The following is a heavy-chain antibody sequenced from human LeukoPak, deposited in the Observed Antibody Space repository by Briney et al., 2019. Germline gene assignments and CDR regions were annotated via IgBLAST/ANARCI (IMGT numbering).Heavy chain of an antibody. Sequence: GGSLRLSCAASGFSVSSNYMNWVRQAPGKGLEWVALIYSDETTYYADSVKGRFTISRDNSKSTLYLQMNSLRAEDTAVYYCARHWELRGQGTLVTVSS. CDR3: ARHWEL. D-gene: IGHD1-26*01. J-gene: IGHJ4*02. CDR1: GFSVSSNY. CDR2: IYSDETT. V-gene: IGHV3-53*01.